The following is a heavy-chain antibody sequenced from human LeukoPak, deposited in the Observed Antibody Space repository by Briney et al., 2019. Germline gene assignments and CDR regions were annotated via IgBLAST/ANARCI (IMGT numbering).Heavy chain of an antibody. CDR2: IYYSGST. Sequence: PSETLSLTCTVSGVSISSYYWSWIRQPPGKGLEWIGYIYYSGSTNYNPSLKSRVTISVDTSKNQFSLKLSSVTAADTAVYYCARDRVYCSGGSCCWVGYYGMDVWGQGTTVTVSS. V-gene: IGHV4-59*01. D-gene: IGHD2-15*01. CDR3: ARDRVYCSGGSCCWVGYYGMDV. CDR1: GVSISSYY. J-gene: IGHJ6*02.